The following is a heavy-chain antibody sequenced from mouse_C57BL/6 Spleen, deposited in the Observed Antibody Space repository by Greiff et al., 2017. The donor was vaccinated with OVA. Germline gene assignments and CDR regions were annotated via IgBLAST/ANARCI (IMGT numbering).Heavy chain of an antibody. Sequence: VQLQQSGAELVRPGASVTLSCKASGYTFTDYEMHWVKQTPVHGLEWIGAIDPETGGTAYNQKFKGKAILTADKSSSTAYMELRSLTSEDSAVYYCTRFYNGGYYKFAYWSQGTLVTVSA. CDR1: GYTFTDYE. J-gene: IGHJ3*01. CDR3: TRFYNGGYYKFAY. D-gene: IGHD2-3*01. V-gene: IGHV1-15*01. CDR2: IDPETGGT.